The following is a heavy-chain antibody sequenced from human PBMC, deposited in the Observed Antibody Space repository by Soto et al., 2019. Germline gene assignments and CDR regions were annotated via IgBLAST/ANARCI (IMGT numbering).Heavy chain of an antibody. CDR2: IKSKTDGGTT. Sequence: VGSLRLSCAASGFTFSNAWMSWVRQAPGKGLEWVDRIKSKTDGGTTDYAAPVKGRFTISRDDSKNTLYLQMNSLKTEDTAVYYCTTLYCSSTSCYKRYFDYWGQGTLVTVSS. CDR3: TTLYCSSTSCYKRYFDY. J-gene: IGHJ4*02. V-gene: IGHV3-15*01. CDR1: GFTFSNAW. D-gene: IGHD2-2*02.